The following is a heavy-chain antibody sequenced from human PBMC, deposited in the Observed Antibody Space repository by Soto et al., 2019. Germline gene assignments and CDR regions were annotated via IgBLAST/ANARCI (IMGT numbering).Heavy chain of an antibody. CDR3: ARVGVSNNWYFDL. CDR1: GFTFNNYG. V-gene: IGHV3-33*01. D-gene: IGHD2-21*01. J-gene: IGHJ2*01. CDR2: IWHDGTVK. Sequence: QVQLVESGGGGVQPGRSLRLSCAASGFTFNNYGMHWVRQAPGKGLEWVAVIWHDGTVKYYADSVKGRFTISRDNSKNTLYLQMNSLRAEDTAVYYCARVGVSNNWYFDLWGRGTLVTVSS.